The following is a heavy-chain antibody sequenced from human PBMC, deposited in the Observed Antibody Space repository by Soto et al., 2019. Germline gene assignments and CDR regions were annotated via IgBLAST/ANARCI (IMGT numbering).Heavy chain of an antibody. CDR1: GFTFSSYA. Sequence: HPRGSLRLSCAASGFTFSSYAMSWVRQAPGKGLEWVSAISGSGGSTYYADSVKGRFTISRDNSKNTLYLQMNSLRAEDTAVYYCAKVAGYSSSWFDLYYYYYGMDVWGQGTTVTVSS. V-gene: IGHV3-23*01. D-gene: IGHD6-13*01. CDR3: AKVAGYSSSWFDLYYYYYGMDV. CDR2: ISGSGGST. J-gene: IGHJ6*02.